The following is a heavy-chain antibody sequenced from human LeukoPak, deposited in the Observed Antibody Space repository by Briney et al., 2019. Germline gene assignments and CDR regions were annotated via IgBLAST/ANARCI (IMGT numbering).Heavy chain of an antibody. J-gene: IGHJ5*02. CDR1: GYTFTSYG. CDR2: ISAYNGNT. V-gene: IGHV1-18*01. Sequence: ASVKVSCKASGYTFTSYGISWVRQAPGQGLEWMGWISAYNGNTNYAQKLQGRVTMTTDTSTSTAYMELRSLRSDDTAVYYCARDLCEEWYSSSCQVNWFDPWGQGTLVTVSS. D-gene: IGHD6-13*01. CDR3: ARDLCEEWYSSSCQVNWFDP.